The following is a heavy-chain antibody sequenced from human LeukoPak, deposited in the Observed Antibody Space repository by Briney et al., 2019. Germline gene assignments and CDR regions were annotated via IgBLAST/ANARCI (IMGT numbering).Heavy chain of an antibody. CDR2: IIPIFGTA. D-gene: IGHD2-2*01. V-gene: IGHV1-69*13. Sequence: GASVNVSCKASGYTFTSYYMHWVRQAPGQGLEWMGGIIPIFGTANYAQKFQGRVTITADESTSTAYMELSSLRSEDTAVYYCATLYCSSTSCFHYYYGMDVWGQGTTVTVSS. CDR1: GYTFTSYY. CDR3: ATLYCSSTSCFHYYYGMDV. J-gene: IGHJ6*02.